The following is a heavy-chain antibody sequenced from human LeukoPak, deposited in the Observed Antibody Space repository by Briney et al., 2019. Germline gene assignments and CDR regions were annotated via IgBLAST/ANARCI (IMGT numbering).Heavy chain of an antibody. CDR2: IIPIFGTA. CDR3: ARDREHYYDSSGYGAAVY. V-gene: IGHV1-69*01. J-gene: IGHJ4*02. D-gene: IGHD3-22*01. CDR1: GGTFSSYA. Sequence: ASVKVSCKASGGTFSSYAISWVRQAPGQGLEWMGGIIPIFGTANYAQKFQGRVTITADESTSTAYMEVSSLRSEDTAVYYCARDREHYYDSSGYGAAVYWGQGTLVTVSS.